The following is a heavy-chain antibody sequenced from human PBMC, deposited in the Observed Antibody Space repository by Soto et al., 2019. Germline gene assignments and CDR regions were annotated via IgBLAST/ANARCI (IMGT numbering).Heavy chain of an antibody. CDR1: GYTFTSYG. V-gene: IGHV1-18*04. J-gene: IGHJ6*02. D-gene: IGHD3-3*01. CDR2: ISAYNGNT. CDR3: ARGLYDFWSGYSTRDFYYYYGMDV. Sequence: ASVEVSCKASGYTFTSYGISWVRQAPGQGLEWMGWISAYNGNTNYAQKLQGRVTMTTDTSTSTAYMELRSLRSDDTAVYYCARGLYDFWSGYSTRDFYYYYGMDVWGQGTTVTVSS.